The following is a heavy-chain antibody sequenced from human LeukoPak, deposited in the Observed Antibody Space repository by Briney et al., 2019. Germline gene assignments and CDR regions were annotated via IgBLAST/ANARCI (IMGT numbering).Heavy chain of an antibody. D-gene: IGHD1-26*01. J-gene: IGHJ4*02. CDR2: IYTSGST. V-gene: IGHV4-4*07. CDR1: GGSISRHY. CDR3: ARENSGSYREFDY. Sequence: PSETLSLTCTVPGGSISRHYRSWIRQTPGKRLEWIGRIYTSGSTNYNASLKSRVSMSVDTSKNQFSLKLSSVTAADTAVFYCARENSGSYREFDYWGQGTLVTVSS.